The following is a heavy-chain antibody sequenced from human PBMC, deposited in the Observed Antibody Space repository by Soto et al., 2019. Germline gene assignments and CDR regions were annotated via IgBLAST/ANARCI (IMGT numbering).Heavy chain of an antibody. CDR1: GFTFSSYW. V-gene: IGHV3-74*03. D-gene: IGHD3-16*01. Sequence: PGGSLRLSCAASGFTFSSYWMHWVRQDAGKGLLWVSSIKTDGTVTQYAESVKGRFTVSRDNAKNTLYLQMNSLRAEDTAVYYCAKALSWGYCDYWGQGALVTVSS. J-gene: IGHJ4*02. CDR2: IKTDGTVT. CDR3: AKALSWGYCDY.